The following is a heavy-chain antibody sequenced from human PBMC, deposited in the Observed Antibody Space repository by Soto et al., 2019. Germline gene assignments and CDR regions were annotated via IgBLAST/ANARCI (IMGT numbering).Heavy chain of an antibody. CDR2: ISAHNGNK. J-gene: IGHJ6*02. V-gene: IGHV1-18*01. Sequence: ASVKVSCKASGYTFTNYDISWVRQAPGQGLEWMAWISAHNGNKNYAEKFQGRVTMTTDTSTSTAYMEVRSLRSDDTAVYYCARGLQSYFGMDVWGQGTTVTVSS. D-gene: IGHD1-1*01. CDR1: GYTFTNYD. CDR3: ARGLQSYFGMDV.